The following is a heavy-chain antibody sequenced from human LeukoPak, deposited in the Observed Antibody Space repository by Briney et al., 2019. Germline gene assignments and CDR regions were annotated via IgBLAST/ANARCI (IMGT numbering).Heavy chain of an antibody. J-gene: IGHJ4*02. CDR1: GFTFSSYW. CDR3: ARGTYYYDSSGYLDY. Sequence: GGSLRLSCAASGFTFSSYWMSWVRQVPGKGLEWVAKIKQDGSEKYYVDSVKGRFTISRDNAKNSLYLQMNSLRAEDTAVYYCARGTYYYDSSGYLDYWGQGTLVTVSS. D-gene: IGHD3-22*01. CDR2: IKQDGSEK. V-gene: IGHV3-7*01.